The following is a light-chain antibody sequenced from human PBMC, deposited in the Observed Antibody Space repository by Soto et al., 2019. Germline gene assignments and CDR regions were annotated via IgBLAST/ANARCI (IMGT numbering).Light chain of an antibody. CDR2: GNS. Sequence: QSVLTQPPSVSGAPGQRVTISCTGSSSNIGAGYDVHWYQQLPGTAPKLLIYGNSNRPSGVPDRFSGSKSGTSASLAITGLQAEEGADYYCQSYDSSLSAFVVFGGGTKLPVL. CDR3: QSYDSSLSAFVV. CDR1: SSNIGAGYD. V-gene: IGLV1-40*01. J-gene: IGLJ2*01.